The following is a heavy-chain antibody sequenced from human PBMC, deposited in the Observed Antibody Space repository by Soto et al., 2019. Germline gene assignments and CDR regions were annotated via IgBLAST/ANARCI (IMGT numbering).Heavy chain of an antibody. CDR3: ARAMTTVTTDAFDI. CDR2: INHSGST. CDR1: GGSFSGYY. Sequence: QVQLQQWGAGLLKPLETLSLTCAVYGGSFSGYYWSWIRKPPGKGLEWIGEINHSGSTNYNPSLKMRVTISVDTSKNQFSLKLSTVTAADTAVYYCARAMTTVTTDAFDIWGQGTMVTVSS. V-gene: IGHV4-34*01. J-gene: IGHJ3*02. D-gene: IGHD4-17*01.